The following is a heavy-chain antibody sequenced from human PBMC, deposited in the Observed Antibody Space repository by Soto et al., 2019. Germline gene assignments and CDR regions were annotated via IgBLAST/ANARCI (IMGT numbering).Heavy chain of an antibody. D-gene: IGHD3-3*01. J-gene: IGHJ4*02. CDR2: VTWNSGTT. CDR1: GFNFENYA. CDR3: AKERTIFGVVPKYYFDN. V-gene: IGHV3-9*01. Sequence: EVQLVESGGGLVQPGRSLRLSCAASGFNFENYAMHWVRQGPGKGLEWVSSVTWNSGTTAFADSVKGRFTIYRDNAKKTLYLQMNSLRPEDTALYYCAKERTIFGVVPKYYFDNWGQGTLVTVSS.